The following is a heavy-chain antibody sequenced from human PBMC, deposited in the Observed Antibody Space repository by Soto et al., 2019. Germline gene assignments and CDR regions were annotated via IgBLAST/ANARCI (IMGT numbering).Heavy chain of an antibody. J-gene: IGHJ4*02. CDR2: ISYDGSNK. CDR1: GFTFSSYA. CDR3: AREVGTTQWYFDN. D-gene: IGHD1-1*01. V-gene: IGHV3-30-3*01. Sequence: GGSLRLSCAASGFTFSSYAMHWVRQAPGKGLEWVAVISYDGSNKYYADSVKGRFTISRDNSQNMLYLHMNSLRTEDTAVYYWAREVGTTQWYFDNWGQGILVTVSS.